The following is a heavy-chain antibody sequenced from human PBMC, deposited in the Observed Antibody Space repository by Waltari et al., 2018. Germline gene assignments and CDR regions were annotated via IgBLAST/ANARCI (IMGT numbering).Heavy chain of an antibody. D-gene: IGHD3-3*01. CDR2: IYYSGST. CDR3: AGVTIFGVVPHWFDP. V-gene: IGHV4-39*07. CDR1: GGSISSSSYY. J-gene: IGHJ5*02. Sequence: QLQLQESGPGLVKPSETLSLTCTVSGGSISSSSYYWGWIRQPPGKGLEWIGSIYYSGSTYYNPSLKSRVTISVDTSKNQFSLKLSSVTAADTAVYYCAGVTIFGVVPHWFDPWGQGTLVTVSS.